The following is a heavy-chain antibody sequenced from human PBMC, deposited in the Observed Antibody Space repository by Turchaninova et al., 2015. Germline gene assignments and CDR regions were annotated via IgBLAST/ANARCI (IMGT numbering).Heavy chain of an antibody. CDR1: GDRCSGISAP. D-gene: IGHD1-26*01. V-gene: IGHV6-1*01. Sequence: QVQLQQSVPGVVKSAQPLSRTCAISGDRCSGISAPWNWIRQSPSKGLEWLGRTYCRSRWYNDYALSVKSRITINSDTSENQFSLRLNSVTPEDTAVYYCARGGTYFKGFEFWGQGALVTVSS. CDR3: ARGGTYFKGFEF. J-gene: IGHJ4*02. CDR2: TYCRSRWYN.